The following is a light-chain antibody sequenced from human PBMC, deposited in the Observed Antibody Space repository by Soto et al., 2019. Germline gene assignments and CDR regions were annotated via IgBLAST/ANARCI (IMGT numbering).Light chain of an antibody. CDR1: SSDVGAYRH. Sequence: QSVLTQPASVSGSPGQAITISCTGTSSDVGAYRHVSWHQQYPGKAPKLMIYDVSDRPSGVSYRFSGSKSGNTASLTISGLQADDEADYYCSAYTTSRSYIFGSGTKVTVL. V-gene: IGLV2-14*01. J-gene: IGLJ1*01. CDR2: DVS. CDR3: SAYTTSRSYI.